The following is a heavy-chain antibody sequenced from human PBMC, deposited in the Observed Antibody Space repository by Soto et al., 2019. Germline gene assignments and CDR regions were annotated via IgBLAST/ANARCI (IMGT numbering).Heavy chain of an antibody. D-gene: IGHD2-21*02. CDR1: GGTFSSYA. CDR3: ARDEPAYCGCDCYSGSGYYYGMDV. J-gene: IGHJ6*02. V-gene: IGHV1-69*01. Sequence: QVQLVQSGAEVKKPGSSVKVSCKASGGTFSSYAISWVRQAPGQGLEWMGGIIPIFGTANYAQKFQGRVTITADESTSTAYMELSSLRSEDTAVYYCARDEPAYCGCDCYSGSGYYYGMDVWGQGTTVTVSS. CDR2: IIPIFGTA.